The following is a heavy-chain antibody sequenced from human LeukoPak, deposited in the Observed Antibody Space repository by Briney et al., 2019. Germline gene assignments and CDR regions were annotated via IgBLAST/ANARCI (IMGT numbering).Heavy chain of an antibody. V-gene: IGHV3-13*01. D-gene: IGHD6-6*01. J-gene: IGHJ4*02. CDR1: GFTFSSYD. CDR3: ARGYSSSSVGFDY. CDR2: IGKSGHT. Sequence: GGSLRLSCAASGFTFSSYDMHWVRQVTGKGLEWVSGIGKSGHTYYAGSVKGRFTISRENAKNSLYLQMNSLRAGDTAVYYCARGYSSSSVGFDYWGQGTLVTVSS.